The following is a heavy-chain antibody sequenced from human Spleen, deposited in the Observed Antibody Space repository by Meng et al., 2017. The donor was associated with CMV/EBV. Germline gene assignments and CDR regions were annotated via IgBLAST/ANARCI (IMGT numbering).Heavy chain of an antibody. CDR2: IYSGGST. CDR1: GFTFRSYT. J-gene: IGHJ6*02. V-gene: IGHV3-53*01. CDR3: ARDLRATWNNFPSVMDV. D-gene: IGHD1/OR15-1a*01. Sequence: GGSLRLSCVASGFTFRSYTLNWVRQAPGKGLEWVSVIYSGGSTYYADSVKGRFTISRDNSKNTLYLQMSSLRAEDTAVYYCARDLRATWNNFPSVMDVWGQGTTVTVSS.